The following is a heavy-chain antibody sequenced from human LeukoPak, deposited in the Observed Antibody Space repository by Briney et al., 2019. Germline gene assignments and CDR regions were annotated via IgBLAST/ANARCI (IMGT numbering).Heavy chain of an antibody. CDR1: GFSFSSYA. J-gene: IGHJ6*02. CDR3: ARFRWGDYYYYGVDV. V-gene: IGHV3-23*01. CDR2: ISGSGGTT. Sequence: GGSLRLSCATSGFSFSSYALNWVRHAPRQGLEWVSAISGSGGTTYYADSVKGRFTISRDTSKNIVYLQLDSLRAEDTAIYYCARFRWGDYYYYGVDVWGQGTTVTVSS. D-gene: IGHD3-16*01.